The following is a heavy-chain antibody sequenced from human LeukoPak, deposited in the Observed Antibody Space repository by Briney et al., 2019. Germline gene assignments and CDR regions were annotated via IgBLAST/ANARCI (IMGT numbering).Heavy chain of an antibody. CDR3: ARDRDYYNYFEY. V-gene: IGHV3-7*04. Sequence: GGSLRLSCAASGFTLSRYWMSWVRQAPGKGLGWVANIKHDGSEKYYVDSVKGRFTISRDNAENSLYLQMNSLRGEDTAVYYCARDRDYYNYFEYWGQGTLVTVSS. CDR2: IKHDGSEK. CDR1: GFTLSRYW. D-gene: IGHD3-10*01. J-gene: IGHJ4*02.